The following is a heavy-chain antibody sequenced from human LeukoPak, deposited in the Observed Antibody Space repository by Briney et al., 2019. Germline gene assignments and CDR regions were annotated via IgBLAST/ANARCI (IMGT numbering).Heavy chain of an antibody. D-gene: IGHD4/OR15-4a*01. CDR2: IYHSGST. Sequence: SETLSLTCTVSGGSISSGGYYWSWIRQPPGKGLEWIGYIYHSGSTYYNPSLKSRVTISVDRSKNQFSLRLNSVTAADTAVYYCTRDLGYGGNFYSDNWGQGALVTVSP. CDR1: GGSISSGGYY. V-gene: IGHV4-30-2*01. CDR3: TRDLGYGGNFYSDN. J-gene: IGHJ4*02.